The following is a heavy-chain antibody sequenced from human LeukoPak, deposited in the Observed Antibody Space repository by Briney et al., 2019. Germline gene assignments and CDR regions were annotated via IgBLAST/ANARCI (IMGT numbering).Heavy chain of an antibody. CDR3: ARGVPYDSWSGPHYSDY. CDR2: IKQGGSKE. V-gene: IGHV3-7*01. D-gene: IGHD3-3*01. J-gene: IGHJ4*02. CDR1: GFTLSTYW. Sequence: GGSLRLSCAAAGFTLSTYWMSWVRQAPGKGLEWVAHIKQGGSKEYYVDSVKGRFTISRDSAKNSLYLQMNSLRAEDTAVYYCARGVPYDSWSGPHYSDYWGQGTLVTVSS.